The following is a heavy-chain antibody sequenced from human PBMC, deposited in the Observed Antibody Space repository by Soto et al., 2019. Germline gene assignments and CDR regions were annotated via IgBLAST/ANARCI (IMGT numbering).Heavy chain of an antibody. V-gene: IGHV3-23*01. J-gene: IGHJ4*02. D-gene: IGHD6-19*01. CDR3: AKDPEWLGYKGAFDY. CDR1: GFTFSSYA. Sequence: EVQLLESGGGLVQPGGSLRLSCAASGFTFSSYAMSWVRQAPGKGLEWVSAISGSGGSTYYADSVKGRFTISRDNSKNRLYLQMNSLRAEDTAVYYCAKDPEWLGYKGAFDYWGQGTLVTVSS. CDR2: ISGSGGST.